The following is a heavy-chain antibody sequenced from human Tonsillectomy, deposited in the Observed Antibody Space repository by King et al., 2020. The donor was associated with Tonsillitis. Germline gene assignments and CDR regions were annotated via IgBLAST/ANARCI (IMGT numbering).Heavy chain of an antibody. D-gene: IGHD6-13*01. CDR1: GYSFTAYY. CDR2: INPHSGGT. J-gene: IGHJ6*02. V-gene: IGHV1-2*02. Sequence: VQLVESGAEVKKPGASVKVSCKASGYSFTAYYMHWVRQAPGQGLECMGWINPHSGGTNYAQKFQGRVTLTRDTSISTAYMELGRLRSDDTAVYYCARGGSSSSLNYYYGLDVWGQGTTVTVSS. CDR3: ARGGSSSSLNYYYGLDV.